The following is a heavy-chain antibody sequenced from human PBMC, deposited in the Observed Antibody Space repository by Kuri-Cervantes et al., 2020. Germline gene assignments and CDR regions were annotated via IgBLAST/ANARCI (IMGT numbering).Heavy chain of an antibody. CDR3: ARIRAFSYFDY. CDR1: GFSLTTTGVG. J-gene: IGHJ4*02. Sequence: SGPTLVKPTRTLTLTCTFSGFSLTTTGVGVGWIRQPPGKALEWLALIDWDDDKYYSTSLKTRLTISKDTSKNQVVLTMTNMDPVDTATYYCARIRAFSYFDYWGQGTLVTVSS. V-gene: IGHV2-70*01. D-gene: IGHD3-3*02. CDR2: IDWDDDK.